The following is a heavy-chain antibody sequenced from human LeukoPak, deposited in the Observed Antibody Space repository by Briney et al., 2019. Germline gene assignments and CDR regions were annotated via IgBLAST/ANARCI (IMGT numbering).Heavy chain of an antibody. CDR1: GFTFSSYV. V-gene: IGHV3-23*01. CDR3: ANARPTSYFHH. Sequence: PGGSLRLSCAASGFTFSSYVMNWVRQAPGKGLEWVSVISASGGTTYYAGSVRGRFTISRDNSRSTVYLQMNSLRDEDTAVYYCANARPTSYFHHWGQGTLVTVSS. CDR2: ISASGGTT. J-gene: IGHJ1*01.